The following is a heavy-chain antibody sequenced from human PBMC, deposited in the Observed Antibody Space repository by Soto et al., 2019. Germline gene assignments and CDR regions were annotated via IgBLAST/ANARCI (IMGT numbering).Heavy chain of an antibody. D-gene: IGHD2-8*01. V-gene: IGHV1-69*01. CDR3: GRYCTNTKCRGGYYLDL. CDR2: ILLALGTP. Sequence: QVLLVQSGAEMKQPGSSVSVSCGASGDSFTNYAFTWVRQAPGQGPEWLGGILLALGTPHYSQRFQGRLTITVDESSSTVYMELGSLRIDDTAVYYCGRYCTNTKCRGGYYLDLWGQGTLLTVSS. J-gene: IGHJ5*02. CDR1: GDSFTNYA.